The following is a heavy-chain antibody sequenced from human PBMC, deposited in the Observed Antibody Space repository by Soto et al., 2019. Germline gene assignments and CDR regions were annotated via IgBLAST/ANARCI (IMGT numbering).Heavy chain of an antibody. Sequence: SETLSLTCTVSGGSISSGGYYWSWIRQHPGKGLEWIGYIYYSGSTYYNPSLKSRVTISVDTSKNQFSLKLSSVTAADTAVYYCARYQVDYGSGSYSYPNYYYYGMDVWGQGTTVTVSS. V-gene: IGHV4-31*03. D-gene: IGHD3-10*01. CDR1: GGSISSGGYY. CDR3: ARYQVDYGSGSYSYPNYYYYGMDV. CDR2: IYYSGST. J-gene: IGHJ6*02.